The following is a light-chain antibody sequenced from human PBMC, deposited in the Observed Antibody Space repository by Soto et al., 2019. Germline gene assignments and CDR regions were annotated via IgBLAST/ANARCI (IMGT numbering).Light chain of an antibody. Sequence: VLMQPASVSGSPGQSITISCTGTRSDIGTYNYVSWFQHQPRKAPKLIIFDVSNRPSEISDRFSGFKSANTAYLTISGVQPEGEGDYHCSSYTTINTVVVGGGTK. CDR1: RSDIGTYNY. CDR3: SSYTTINTVV. J-gene: IGLJ2*01. V-gene: IGLV2-14*03. CDR2: DVS.